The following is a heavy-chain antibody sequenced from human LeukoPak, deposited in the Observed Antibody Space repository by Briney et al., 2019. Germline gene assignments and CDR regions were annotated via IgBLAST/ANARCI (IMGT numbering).Heavy chain of an antibody. CDR3: ARDPNARRITIFGVVIKPSGYFDY. CDR1: GYSISSGYY. CDR2: IYHSGST. D-gene: IGHD3-3*01. J-gene: IGHJ4*02. Sequence: SETLSLTCTVSGYSISSGYYWGWIRQPPGKGLEWIGSIYHSGSTYYNPSLKSRVTISVDTSKNQFSLKLSSVTAADTAVYYCARDPNARRITIFGVVIKPSGYFDYWGQGTLVTVSS. V-gene: IGHV4-38-2*02.